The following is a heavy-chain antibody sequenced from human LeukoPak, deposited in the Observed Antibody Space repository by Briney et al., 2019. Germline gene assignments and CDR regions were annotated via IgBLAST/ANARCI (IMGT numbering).Heavy chain of an antibody. J-gene: IGHJ5*02. CDR3: ARATKQWLVHYWFDP. V-gene: IGHV1-69*13. CDR2: IIPIFGTA. Sequence: GASVKVSCKASGGTFSSYAISWVRQAPGQGLEWMGGIIPIFGTANYAQKFQGRVTITADESTSTAYMELSSLRSEDTAVYYCARATKQWLVHYWFDPWGQGTLVTVSS. CDR1: GGTFSSYA. D-gene: IGHD6-19*01.